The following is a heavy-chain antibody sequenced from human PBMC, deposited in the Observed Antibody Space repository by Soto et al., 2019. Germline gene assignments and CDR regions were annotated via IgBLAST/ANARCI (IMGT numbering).Heavy chain of an antibody. J-gene: IGHJ4*02. CDR2: GYSSGST. Sequence: QVQLQESGPGLVKPSETLSLTCTASGGSMSTYYWNWMRQPPGKGLEWIGYGYSSGSTNYNPSLKSRVDIPIDTSKKQLSLKRTSVTAADTAVYYCANAFGGWPPDSGGQGSLFTVSS. D-gene: IGHD6-19*01. CDR1: GGSMSTYY. V-gene: IGHV4-59*01. CDR3: ANAFGGWPPDS.